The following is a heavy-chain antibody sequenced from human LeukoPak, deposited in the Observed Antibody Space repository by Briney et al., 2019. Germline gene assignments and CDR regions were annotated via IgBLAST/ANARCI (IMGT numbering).Heavy chain of an antibody. CDR2: ISSSGSTI. D-gene: IGHD2-15*01. CDR3: AILPKGYCSGGSCYFDC. CDR1: RFTFSSYE. Sequence: GGSLRLSCSASRFTFSSYEMNWVRQAPGKGLEWVSYISSSGSTIYYADSVKGRFTISRDNAKNSLYPHMNSLRAEDTAVYYCAILPKGYCSGGSCYFDCWGQGTLVTVSS. J-gene: IGHJ4*02. V-gene: IGHV3-48*03.